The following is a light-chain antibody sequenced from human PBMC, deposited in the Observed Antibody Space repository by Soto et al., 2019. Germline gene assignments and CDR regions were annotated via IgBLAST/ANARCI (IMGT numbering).Light chain of an antibody. CDR3: SSFTSSTTYV. Sequence: QSALTQSASVSGPPGQSITISCTGTSSDVGNYNYVSWYQQHPGEVPKLIIFNVNNRPSGVSNRFSGSKSGNTASLTISGLQAEDEADYYCSSFTSSTTYVFGTGTKLTVL. J-gene: IGLJ1*01. CDR1: SSDVGNYNY. V-gene: IGLV2-14*01. CDR2: NVN.